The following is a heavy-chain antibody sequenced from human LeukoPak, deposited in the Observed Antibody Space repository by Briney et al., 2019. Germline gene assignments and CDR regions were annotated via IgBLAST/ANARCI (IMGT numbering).Heavy chain of an antibody. V-gene: IGHV1-69*05. CDR3: ARAMGYCSGGSCPAYYYYYMDV. D-gene: IGHD2-15*01. Sequence: SVKVSCKASGGTFSSYAISWVRQAPGQGLEWMGGIIPIFGTANYAQKFQGRVTITTDESTSTAYMELSSLRSEDTAVYYCARAMGYCSGGSCPAYYYYYMDVWGKGTTVTVSS. J-gene: IGHJ6*03. CDR2: IIPIFGTA. CDR1: GGTFSSYA.